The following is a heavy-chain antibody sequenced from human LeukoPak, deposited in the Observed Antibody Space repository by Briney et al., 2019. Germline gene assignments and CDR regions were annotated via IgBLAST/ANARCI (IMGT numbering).Heavy chain of an antibody. CDR2: ISSTTSSI. CDR1: GFTIFSSYS. J-gene: IGHJ4*02. D-gene: IGHD5-18*01. CDR3: ARDRAGYSYGTYFDY. V-gene: IGHV3-21*01. Sequence: GGSLRLSCAASGFTIFSSYSMNWVRQAPGKGLEWVSSISSTTSSIYYADSVKGRFTISRDNAKNSLYLQMNSLRAEDTAVYYCARDRAGYSYGTYFDYWGQGTLVTVSS.